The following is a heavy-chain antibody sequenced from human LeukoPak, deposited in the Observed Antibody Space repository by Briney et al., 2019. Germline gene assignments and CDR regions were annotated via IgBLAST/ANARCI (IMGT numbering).Heavy chain of an antibody. Sequence: GASVKVSCKASGYTFTSYAMHWVRQAPGQRLEWMGWINAGNGNTKYSQKFQGRVTITRDTSASTAYMELSSLRSEDTAVYYCAREQGYSYGYAYWGQGTLVTVSS. J-gene: IGHJ4*02. D-gene: IGHD5-18*01. CDR1: GYTFTSYA. CDR2: INAGNGNT. V-gene: IGHV1-3*01. CDR3: AREQGYSYGYAY.